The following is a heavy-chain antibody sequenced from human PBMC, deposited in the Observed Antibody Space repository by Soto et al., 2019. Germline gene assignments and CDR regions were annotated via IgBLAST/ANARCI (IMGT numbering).Heavy chain of an antibody. Sequence: LRLSFAASGFTFSNAWMSWVRQAPGKGLEWVGRIKSKTDGGTTDYAAPVKGRFTISRDDSKNTLYLQMNSLKTEDTAVYYCTTGLVRIAVAGTQGYWGQGTLVTAPQ. CDR3: TTGLVRIAVAGTQGY. D-gene: IGHD6-19*01. V-gene: IGHV3-15*01. CDR1: GFTFSNAW. CDR2: IKSKTDGGTT. J-gene: IGHJ4*02.